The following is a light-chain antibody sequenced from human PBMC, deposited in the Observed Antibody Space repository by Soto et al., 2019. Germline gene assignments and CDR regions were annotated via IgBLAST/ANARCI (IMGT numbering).Light chain of an antibody. CDR2: AAS. J-gene: IGKJ2*01. CDR1: QTISTH. Sequence: DIQMTQSPSSLSASVGDRVTITCRASQTISTHLNWYQQKPGKAPKLLIYAASTLQSGVPSRFSGSGSGTDFTLTINSLQTEDFATYYCQQSLTSPYTFGQGTKLEIK. CDR3: QQSLTSPYT. V-gene: IGKV1-39*01.